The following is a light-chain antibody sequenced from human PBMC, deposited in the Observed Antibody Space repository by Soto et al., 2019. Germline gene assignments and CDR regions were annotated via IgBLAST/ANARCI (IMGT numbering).Light chain of an antibody. Sequence: QSVLTHPASVSGSPGQSITISCTGTSSDVGGYNYVSWYQQHPGKAPKLMIYDVSNRPSGVSNRFSGSKSGNTASLTISGLRAEDEADYYCSSYTSSSTLWVFGTGTKLTVL. V-gene: IGLV2-14*01. CDR3: SSYTSSSTLWV. J-gene: IGLJ1*01. CDR2: DVS. CDR1: SSDVGGYNY.